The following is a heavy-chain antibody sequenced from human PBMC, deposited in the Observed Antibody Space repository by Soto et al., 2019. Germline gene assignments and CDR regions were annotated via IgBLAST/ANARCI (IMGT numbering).Heavy chain of an antibody. J-gene: IGHJ5*02. CDR3: ARVVPAAIGRDWFDP. D-gene: IGHD2-2*02. CDR1: GGSISSGGYY. V-gene: IGHV4-31*03. CDR2: IYYSGST. Sequence: QVQLQESGPGLVKPSQTLSLTCTVSGGSISSGGYYWSWIRQHPGKGLEWIGYIYYSGSTYYNPTLKSRVTISVDTSKNQFPLKLSSVTAADTAVYYCARVVPAAIGRDWFDPWGQGTLVTVSS.